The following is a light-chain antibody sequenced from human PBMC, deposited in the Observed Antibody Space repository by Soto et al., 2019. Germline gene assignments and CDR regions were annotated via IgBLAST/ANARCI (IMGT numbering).Light chain of an antibody. CDR2: EVS. V-gene: IGLV2-8*01. J-gene: IGLJ1*01. CDR1: SSDVGNYNH. CDR3: SSYAGSNNLL. Sequence: QSALTQPPSASGPPGQSVTISCTGTSSDVGNYNHVSWYQHHPGKAPKLMIYEVSERPSGVPDRFSGSKSGNTASLTVSGLHAEDEADYYCSSYAGSNNLLFGTGTKLTVL.